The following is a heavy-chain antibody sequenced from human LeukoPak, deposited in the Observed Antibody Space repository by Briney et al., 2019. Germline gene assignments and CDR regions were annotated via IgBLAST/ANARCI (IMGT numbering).Heavy chain of an antibody. CDR2: ISSSSSYI. V-gene: IGHV3-21*01. CDR3: ARVSLTGYYGPFAY. CDR1: GFTFSSYS. D-gene: IGHD3-9*01. J-gene: IGHJ4*02. Sequence: GGSLRLSCAASGFTFSSYSMNWVRQAPGKGLEWVSSISSSSSYIYYADSVKGRFTISRDNAKNSLYLQMNSLRAEDTAVYYCARVSLTGYYGPFAYWGPGNPLTASS.